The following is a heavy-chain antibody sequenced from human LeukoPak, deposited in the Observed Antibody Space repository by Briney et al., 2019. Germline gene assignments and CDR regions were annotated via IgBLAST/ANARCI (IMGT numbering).Heavy chain of an antibody. V-gene: IGHV3-23*01. J-gene: IGHJ4*02. Sequence: GRSLRLSCAASGFTFSSYAMHWVRQAPGKGLEWVSAISGSGGSTYYADSVKGRFTISRDNSKNTLYLQMNSLRAEDTAVYYCAKDSPSFYDYVWGSRRGGFDYWGQGTLVTVSS. CDR1: GFTFSSYA. CDR2: ISGSGGST. CDR3: AKDSPSFYDYVWGSRRGGFDY. D-gene: IGHD3-16*01.